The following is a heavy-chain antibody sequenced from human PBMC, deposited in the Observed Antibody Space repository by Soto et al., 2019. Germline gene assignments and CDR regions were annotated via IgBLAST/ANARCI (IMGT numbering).Heavy chain of an antibody. Sequence: QLQLQESGPGLVKPSETLSLTCTVSGGSISSSSYYWGWIRQPPGTGLEWIGSIYYSGSTYYNPPLKSRVTISVDTSKNQFSLKLSSVTAADTAVYYCATYTMVRGTDAFDIWGQGTMVTVSS. CDR1: GGSISSSSYY. CDR3: ATYTMVRGTDAFDI. V-gene: IGHV4-39*01. D-gene: IGHD3-10*01. CDR2: IYYSGST. J-gene: IGHJ3*02.